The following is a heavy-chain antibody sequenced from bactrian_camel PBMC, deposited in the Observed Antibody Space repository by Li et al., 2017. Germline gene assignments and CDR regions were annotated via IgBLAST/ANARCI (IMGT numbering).Heavy chain of an antibody. CDR2: LWIGGATT. CDR3: AADQLYGTCRDVLDFPA. V-gene: IGHV3S40*01. CDR1: RYTYKRNC. D-gene: IGHD6*01. Sequence: EVQLVESGGGSVQAGGSLTLSCAAGRYTYKRNCMGWFRQRPGKDREGVAVLWIGGATTSYADSVKGRFIITRDKAKDLVYLQMNGLQPEDTGVYYCAADQLYGTCRDVLDFPARGQGTQVNVS. J-gene: IGHJ4*01.